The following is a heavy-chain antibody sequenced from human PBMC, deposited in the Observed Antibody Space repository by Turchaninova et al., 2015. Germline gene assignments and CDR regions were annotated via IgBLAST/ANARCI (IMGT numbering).Heavy chain of an antibody. CDR2: IKPNDGGP. J-gene: IGHJ4*02. V-gene: IGHV1-46*01. D-gene: IGHD4-23*01. CDR3: AREXNSVXX. CDR1: GYTFTTYF. Sequence: QVQLVQSGAEVKKPGASVQVSCKASGYTFTTYFMHWVRQHPGQGFKWMGIIKPNDGGPNYGXXFQXXSTMXRDTSXXTVXXXLTSLRSXXXAVYYCAREXNSVXXWGQGTLVTXSS.